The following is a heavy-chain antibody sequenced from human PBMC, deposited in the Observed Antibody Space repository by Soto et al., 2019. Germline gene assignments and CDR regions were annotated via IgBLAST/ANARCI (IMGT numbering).Heavy chain of an antibody. J-gene: IGHJ6*02. D-gene: IGHD6-19*01. CDR1: GYTFTGYY. V-gene: IGHV1-2*02. CDR3: ARSPRRAVIGYYYGMDV. CDR2: INPNSGGT. Sequence: QAQLVQSGAEVKKPGASVKVSCKASGYTFTGYYMHWVRQAPGQGLEWMGWINPNSGGTNYAQKFQGRVTMTRDTSISTAYMELSRLRSDDTAVYYCARSPRRAVIGYYYGMDVWGQGTTVTVSS.